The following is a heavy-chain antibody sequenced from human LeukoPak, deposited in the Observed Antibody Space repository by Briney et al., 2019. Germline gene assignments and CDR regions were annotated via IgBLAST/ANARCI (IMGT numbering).Heavy chain of an antibody. Sequence: GGSLRLSCTTSGFTFGDYGMSWVRKAPGNGLERVGFIRSKAYGGTTENAASVKGRFTISRDDSKSIAYLQMNSLKTEDTAVYYCTGSFGELTFFDYWGLGTLVTVSS. V-gene: IGHV3-49*04. CDR1: GFTFGDYG. D-gene: IGHD3-10*01. J-gene: IGHJ4*02. CDR3: TGSFGELTFFDY. CDR2: IRSKAYGGTT.